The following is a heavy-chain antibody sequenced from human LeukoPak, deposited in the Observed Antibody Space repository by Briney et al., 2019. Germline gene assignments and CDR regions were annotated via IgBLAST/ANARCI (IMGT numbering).Heavy chain of an antibody. CDR2: INHSGST. D-gene: IGHD3-10*01. Sequence: SETLSLTCAVYGGSFSGYYWSWIRQPPGKGLEWIGEINHSGSTNYNPSLKSRVTISVDTSKNQFSLKLSSVTAADTAVYYCARGGWYHYYGSGSRHRVFDYWGQGTLVTVSS. V-gene: IGHV4-34*01. CDR1: GGSFSGYY. CDR3: ARGGWYHYYGSGSRHRVFDY. J-gene: IGHJ4*02.